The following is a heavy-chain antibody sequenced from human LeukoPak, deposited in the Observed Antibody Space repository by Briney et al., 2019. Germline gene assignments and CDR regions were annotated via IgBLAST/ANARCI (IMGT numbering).Heavy chain of an antibody. CDR1: GYTFTSYG. CDR3: AREVAVVPAAMSGPHFDY. V-gene: IGHV1-18*01. Sequence: ASVKVSCKASGYTFTSYGISWVRQAPGQGLEWMGWISAYNGNTNYAQKLQGRVTMTTDTSTSTAYMELRSLRSDDTAVYYCAREVAVVPAAMSGPHFDYWGQGTLVTVSS. D-gene: IGHD2-2*01. J-gene: IGHJ4*02. CDR2: ISAYNGNT.